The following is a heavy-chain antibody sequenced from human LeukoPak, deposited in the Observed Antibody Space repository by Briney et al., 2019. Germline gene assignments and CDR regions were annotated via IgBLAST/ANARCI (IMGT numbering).Heavy chain of an antibody. CDR1: GFTFSSYA. Sequence: PGGSLRLSCAASGFTFSSYAMSWVRQAPGKGLEWVSLISATATYYADSVKGRFTISRDISRNTLYLQMNSLRAEDTAVYYCAKSRPMVRGVIIFGYYYGMDVWGQGTTVTVSS. CDR3: AKSRPMVRGVIIFGYYYGMDV. J-gene: IGHJ6*02. D-gene: IGHD3-10*01. CDR2: ISATAT. V-gene: IGHV3-23*01.